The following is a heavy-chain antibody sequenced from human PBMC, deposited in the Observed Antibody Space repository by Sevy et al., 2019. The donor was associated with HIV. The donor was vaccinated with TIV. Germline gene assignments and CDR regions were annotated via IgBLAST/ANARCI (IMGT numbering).Heavy chain of an antibody. Sequence: GGSLRLSCAASEFTFRDYTMNWVRQTPGKGLEWVSYISSGSSYIRYADSVKGRFTISTDNAENSLYLQMNSLRAEDTGVYYCARDRDYYGSGTYDHWGQGTLVTVSS. CDR2: ISSGSSYI. V-gene: IGHV3-21*06. D-gene: IGHD3-10*01. CDR1: EFTFRDYT. CDR3: ARDRDYYGSGTYDH. J-gene: IGHJ4*02.